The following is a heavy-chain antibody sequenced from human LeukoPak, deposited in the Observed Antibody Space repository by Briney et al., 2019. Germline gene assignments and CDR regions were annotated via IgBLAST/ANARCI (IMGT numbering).Heavy chain of an antibody. CDR3: ARDRRYCSSTSCYIDY. CDR1: GYTFTGYY. Sequence: ASVKVSCKASGYTFTGYYMHWVRQAPGQGLEWMGWINPNSGGTNYAQKFQGRVTMTRDTSISTAYMELSRLRSDDTAVYYCARDRRYCSSTSCYIDYWGQRTLVTVSS. D-gene: IGHD2-2*01. CDR2: INPNSGGT. J-gene: IGHJ4*02. V-gene: IGHV1-2*02.